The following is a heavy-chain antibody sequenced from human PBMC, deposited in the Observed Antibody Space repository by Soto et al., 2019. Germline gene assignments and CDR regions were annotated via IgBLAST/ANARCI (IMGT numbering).Heavy chain of an antibody. Sequence: PGESLTISCKGSGYSVTTYCMALVRQIPGKGLEWMGIVYPGDSDTRYTPSFKGQVTISADKSIRTAYLQWSSLKASDNAVYYCARLYCGGDCYSSRDYYYGMDVWGQGTTVTVSS. D-gene: IGHD2-21*02. CDR3: ARLYCGGDCYSSRDYYYGMDV. J-gene: IGHJ6*02. CDR1: GYSVTTYC. CDR2: VYPGDSDT. V-gene: IGHV5-51*01.